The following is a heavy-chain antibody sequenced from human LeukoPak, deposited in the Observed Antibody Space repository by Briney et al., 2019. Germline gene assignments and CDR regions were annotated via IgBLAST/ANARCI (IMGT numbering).Heavy chain of an antibody. CDR3: AKDIGFNALSASGIDS. D-gene: IGHD6-13*01. CDR1: GFTFYDYA. CDR2: ISGDGVST. Sequence: GGSLRLSCAASGFTFYDYAMHWVRQAPGEGLEWVSLISGDGVSTYFADSVKGRFTISRDNSKNSLYLQMSSLREEDTALYYRAKDIGFNALSASGIDSWGQGTLVTVSS. V-gene: IGHV3-43*02. J-gene: IGHJ5*01.